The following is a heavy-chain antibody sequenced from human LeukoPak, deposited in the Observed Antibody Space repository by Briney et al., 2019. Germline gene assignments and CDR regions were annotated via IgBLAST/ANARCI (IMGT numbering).Heavy chain of an antibody. J-gene: IGHJ4*02. Sequence: SETLSLTCTVSGGSVSSGSYYWSWIRQPPGKGLEWIGYIYYSGSTNYNPSLKSRVTISVDTSKNQFSLKLSSVTAADTAVYYCARFLGMYYDSSGSNNYFDYWGQGTLVTVSS. D-gene: IGHD3-22*01. CDR3: ARFLGMYYDSSGSNNYFDY. V-gene: IGHV4-61*01. CDR1: GGSVSSGSYY. CDR2: IYYSGST.